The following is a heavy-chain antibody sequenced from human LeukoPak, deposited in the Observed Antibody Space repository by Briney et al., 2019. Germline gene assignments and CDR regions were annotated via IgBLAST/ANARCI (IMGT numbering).Heavy chain of an antibody. Sequence: GGSLRLSCAASGFTFSTYCMTWVRQAPGEGLEWVANIKGDGSDKYYVDSVKGRFTISRDNANNSLYLQMNSLRADDTAVYYCARQPFDYWGQGTLVTVSS. J-gene: IGHJ4*02. V-gene: IGHV3-7*01. CDR1: GFTFSTYC. CDR2: IKGDGSDK. CDR3: ARQPFDY.